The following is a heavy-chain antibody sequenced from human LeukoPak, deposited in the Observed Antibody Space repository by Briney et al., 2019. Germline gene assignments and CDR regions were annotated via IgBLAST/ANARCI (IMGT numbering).Heavy chain of an antibody. CDR3: ASVELATTNFDS. Sequence: PSETLSLTCAVYSGSFSGSYWSWIRQPPGKGLEWIGEISHSGSANHNPSLKSRVTISVDTSKNELSLKLNSVSAADTAVYYCASVELATTNFDSWGQGTLVTVSP. D-gene: IGHD5-24*01. V-gene: IGHV4-34*01. CDR1: SGSFSGSY. CDR2: ISHSGSA. J-gene: IGHJ4*02.